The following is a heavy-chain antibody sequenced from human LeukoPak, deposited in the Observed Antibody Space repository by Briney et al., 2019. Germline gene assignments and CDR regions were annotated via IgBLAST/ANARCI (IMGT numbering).Heavy chain of an antibody. J-gene: IGHJ1*01. V-gene: IGHV5-51*01. CDR3: ATYAGRSSKYFQD. CDR1: GYSFPNYW. Sequence: GESLNISCKASGYSFPNYWIGWVRQMPGKGLEWMGIIYPGDSDTRYSPSFQGQVTTSADKSISTAYLQRSSLQAPDTAMYYCATYAGRSSKYFQDWGQGTLVTVSS. D-gene: IGHD3-10*01. CDR2: IYPGDSDT.